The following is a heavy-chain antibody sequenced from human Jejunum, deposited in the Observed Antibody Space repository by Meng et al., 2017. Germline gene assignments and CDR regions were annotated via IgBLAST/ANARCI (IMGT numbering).Heavy chain of an antibody. D-gene: IGHD3-22*01. V-gene: IGHV6-1*01. Sequence: VQCQPAGPGLRNPSQTPSLTVVISGDSVSSNRAAWNWFRQSPSRGLEWLGRTYYRSKWYNDYAVSVKSRITVNPDTSKNHFSLQLNSVTPEDTAVYYCARGGYDSSGYYYRWFDPWGQGTLVTVSS. CDR3: ARGGYDSSGYYYRWFDP. J-gene: IGHJ5*02. CDR1: GDSVSSNRAA. CDR2: TYYRSKWYN.